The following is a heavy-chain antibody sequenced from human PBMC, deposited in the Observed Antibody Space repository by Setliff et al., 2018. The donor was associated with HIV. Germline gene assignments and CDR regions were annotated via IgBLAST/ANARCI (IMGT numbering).Heavy chain of an antibody. CDR1: GFTFDDYA. D-gene: IGHD1-26*01. CDR3: VRGIVGASVFNY. CDR2: IEWHGGRT. V-gene: IGHV3-43D*04. J-gene: IGHJ4*02. Sequence: GGSLRLSCTASGFTFDDYAMYWVRQAPGKALEWVSLIEWHGGRTFYADSVEGRFTISRDNAKNTLYLQMNGLRAEDTAVYYCVRGIVGASVFNYWGQGTQVTVSS.